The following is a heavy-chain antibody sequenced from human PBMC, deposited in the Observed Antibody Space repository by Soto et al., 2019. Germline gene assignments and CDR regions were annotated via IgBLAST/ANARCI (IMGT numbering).Heavy chain of an antibody. CDR2: IKQDGSEK. CDR3: ARVDILTGYSRAEYYYYMDV. D-gene: IGHD3-9*01. Sequence: GGSLRLSCAASGFTFSSYWMSWVRQAPGKGLEWVANIKQDGSEKYYVDSVKGRFTIFRDNAKNSLYLQMNSLRAEDTAVYYCARVDILTGYSRAEYYYYMDVWGKGTTVTVSS. CDR1: GFTFSSYW. J-gene: IGHJ6*03. V-gene: IGHV3-7*04.